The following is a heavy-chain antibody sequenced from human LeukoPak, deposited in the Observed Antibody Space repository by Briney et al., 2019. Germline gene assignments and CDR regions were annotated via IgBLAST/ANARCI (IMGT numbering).Heavy chain of an antibody. CDR2: ISSSGSTI. J-gene: IGHJ3*02. CDR3: ARDGLHYYDSSPRDAFDI. Sequence: GGSLRLSCAASGFTFSDYYMSWIRQAPGKGLEWVSYISSSGSTIYYADSVKGRFTISRDNAKNSLYLQMNSLRAEDTAVYYCARDGLHYYDSSPRDAFDIWGQGTMVTVSS. D-gene: IGHD3-22*01. V-gene: IGHV3-11*04. CDR1: GFTFSDYY.